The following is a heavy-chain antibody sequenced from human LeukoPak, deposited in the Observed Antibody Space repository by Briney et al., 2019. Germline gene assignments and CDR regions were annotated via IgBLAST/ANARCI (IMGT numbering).Heavy chain of an antibody. CDR3: ARKSGPLDY. D-gene: IGHD2-15*01. V-gene: IGHV4-30-2*01. Sequence: SQTLSLTCAVSGGSIGSGLHSWNWIRQPPGKGLEWIGEIYHSGSTNYNPSLKSRVTISVDKSKNQFSLKLSSVTAADTAVYYCARKSGPLDYWGQGTLVTVSS. CDR2: IYHSGST. J-gene: IGHJ4*02. CDR1: GGSIGSGLHS.